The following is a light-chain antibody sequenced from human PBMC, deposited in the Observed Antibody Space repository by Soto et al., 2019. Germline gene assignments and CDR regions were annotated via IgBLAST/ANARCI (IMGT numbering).Light chain of an antibody. J-gene: IGKJ2*01. V-gene: IGKV1-39*01. CDR3: QQSYSTPVT. CDR1: QSISSY. CDR2: AAS. Sequence: DIPMTQSPSSLSASVGDRVTITCRASQSISSYLNWYQQKPGKAPKLLIYAASSLQSGVPSRFSGSGSGTDFTLTISSLQPEDFATYYCQQSYSTPVTFGQWTKREIK.